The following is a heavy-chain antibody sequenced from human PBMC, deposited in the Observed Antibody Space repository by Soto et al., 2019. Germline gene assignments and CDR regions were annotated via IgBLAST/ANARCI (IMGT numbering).Heavy chain of an antibody. CDR3: AKDPRGARGAGTENDY. CDR2: ISGSGGST. D-gene: IGHD1-1*01. Sequence: GGSLRLSCAASGFTFSSYAMSWVRQAPGKGLEWVSAISGSGGSTYYADSVKGRFTISRDNSKNTLYLQMNSLRAEDTAVYYCAKDPRGARGAGTENDYWGQGTLVTVSS. J-gene: IGHJ4*02. CDR1: GFTFSSYA. V-gene: IGHV3-23*01.